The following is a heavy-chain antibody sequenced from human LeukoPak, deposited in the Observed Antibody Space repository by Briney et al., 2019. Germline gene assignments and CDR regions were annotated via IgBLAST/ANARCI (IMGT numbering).Heavy chain of an antibody. CDR1: GGSISSGSYY. CDR3: ARGGNYDFWSGYYRDYYYYYMDV. J-gene: IGHJ6*03. D-gene: IGHD3-3*01. V-gene: IGHV4-61*02. CDR2: IYTSGST. Sequence: SQTLSLTCTVSGGSISSGSYYWSWIRQPAGKGLEWIGRIYTSGSTNYNPSLKSRVTMSVDTSKNQFSLKLSSVTAADTAVYYCARGGNYDFWSGYYRDYYYYYMDVWGKGTTVTVSS.